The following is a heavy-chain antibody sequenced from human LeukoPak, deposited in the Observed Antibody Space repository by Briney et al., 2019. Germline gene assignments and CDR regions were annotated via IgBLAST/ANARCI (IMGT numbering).Heavy chain of an antibody. Sequence: SVKVSCKASGGTFSSYAISWVRQDPGQGLEWMGGIIPIFGTANYAQKFQGRVTITTDESTSTAYMELSSLRSEDTAVYYCARAPDDYGDYGAFDIWGQGTMVTVSS. CDR3: ARAPDDYGDYGAFDI. CDR2: IIPIFGTA. D-gene: IGHD4-17*01. J-gene: IGHJ3*02. V-gene: IGHV1-69*05. CDR1: GGTFSSYA.